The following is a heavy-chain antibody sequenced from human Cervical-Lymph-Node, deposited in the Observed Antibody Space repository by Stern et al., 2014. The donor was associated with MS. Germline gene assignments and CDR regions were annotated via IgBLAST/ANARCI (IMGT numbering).Heavy chain of an antibody. J-gene: IGHJ4*02. D-gene: IGHD1-14*01. CDR2: IYPGDSET. V-gene: IGHV5-51*01. CDR3: ARQTTAWASDV. Sequence: VQLVQSGAELIRPGESLKISCKGSGFTFSIYWIAWVRQMPGQGLEWMGIIYPGDSETRYSPSFQGQVTMSADKSTSTAYLQWSTLNASDTAMYFCARQTTAWASDVWGQGTLVTVSS. CDR1: GFTFSIYW.